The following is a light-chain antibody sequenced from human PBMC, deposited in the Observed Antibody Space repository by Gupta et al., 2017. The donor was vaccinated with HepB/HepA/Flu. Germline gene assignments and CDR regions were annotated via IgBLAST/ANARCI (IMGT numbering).Light chain of an antibody. CDR2: DAS. V-gene: IGKV3-11*01. CDR1: QSGNSY. CDR3: QQRSNSPLT. J-gene: IGKJ1*01. Sequence: EIVLTQSPATLSLSPEEKATLSCRASQSGNSYLAWYQQKPGQPPRLLIYDASTRATGIPARFSGSGSGTDFTLTISSLQPEDVAVYYCQQRSNSPLTFGRGTKVEIK.